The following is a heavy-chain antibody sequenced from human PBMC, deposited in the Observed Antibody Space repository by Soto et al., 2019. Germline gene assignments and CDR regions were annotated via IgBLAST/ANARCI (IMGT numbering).Heavy chain of an antibody. J-gene: IGHJ3*02. CDR3: ARHRGGGYYYDSSGLGAFDI. CDR2: IYPGDSDT. V-gene: IGHV5-51*01. Sequence: GESLKISRKGSGYSFTSYLLGWVRQMPGKGLEWMGIIYPGDSDTRYRPPFQGQVTISADKSISTAYLQWSSLKASDTAMYYCARHRGGGYYYDSSGLGAFDIWGQGTMVTVSS. CDR1: GYSFTSYL. D-gene: IGHD3-22*01.